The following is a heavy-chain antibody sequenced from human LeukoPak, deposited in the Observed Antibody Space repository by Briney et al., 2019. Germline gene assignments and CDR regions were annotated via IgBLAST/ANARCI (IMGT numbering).Heavy chain of an antibody. V-gene: IGHV4-59*13. Sequence: SETLSLTCTVSGGFISQEYWSWIRQPPGKGLEWIGNIYNSGSANYNPSLGSRVTMSVDTSKEQISLKLRSVTAADTAMYYCARDRLRHFDPWGQGTLVTVSS. CDR2: IYNSGSA. CDR1: GGFISQEY. D-gene: IGHD4-17*01. J-gene: IGHJ5*02. CDR3: ARDRLRHFDP.